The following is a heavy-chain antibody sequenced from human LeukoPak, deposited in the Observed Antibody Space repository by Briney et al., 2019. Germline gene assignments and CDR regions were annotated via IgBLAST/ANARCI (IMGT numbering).Heavy chain of an antibody. J-gene: IGHJ4*02. Sequence: SETLSLTCAVYGGSFSGYYWSWIRQPPGKGLEWIGEINHSGSTNYNPSLKSRVTISVDTSKNHFSLKLSSVTAADTAVYYCARGRTVSLTHFDYWGQGTLVTVSS. CDR1: GGSFSGYY. V-gene: IGHV4-34*01. CDR2: INHSGST. D-gene: IGHD3-9*01. CDR3: ARGRTVSLTHFDY.